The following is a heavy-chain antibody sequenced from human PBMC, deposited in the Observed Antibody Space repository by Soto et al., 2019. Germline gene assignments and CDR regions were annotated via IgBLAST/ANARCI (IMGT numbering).Heavy chain of an antibody. CDR1: GFTFSSYG. J-gene: IGHJ6*02. Sequence: PGGSLRLSCAASGFTFSSYGMHWVRQAPGKGLEWVAVISYDGSNKYYADSVKGRFTISRDNSKNTLYLQMNSLRAEDTAVYYCAKDYARITMILRGMDVWGQGTTVTVSS. V-gene: IGHV3-30*18. CDR3: AKDYARITMILRGMDV. D-gene: IGHD3-22*01. CDR2: ISYDGSNK.